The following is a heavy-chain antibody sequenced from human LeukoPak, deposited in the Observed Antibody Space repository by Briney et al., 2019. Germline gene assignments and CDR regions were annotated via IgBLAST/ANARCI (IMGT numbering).Heavy chain of an antibody. Sequence: PSETLSLTCTVSGDSISSSSSYWGWIRQPPGKGLEWIGSIYYSGSTYYNPSLKSRVTISVDTSKNQFSLKLSSVTAADTAVYYCARASGVWEEFFDYWGQGTLVTVSS. D-gene: IGHD6-25*01. V-gene: IGHV4-39*07. CDR3: ARASGVWEEFFDY. CDR1: GDSISSSSSY. CDR2: IYYSGST. J-gene: IGHJ4*02.